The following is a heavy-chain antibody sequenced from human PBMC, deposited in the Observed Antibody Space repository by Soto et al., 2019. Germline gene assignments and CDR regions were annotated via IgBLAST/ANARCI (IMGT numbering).Heavy chain of an antibody. CDR1: GFTFSNDW. V-gene: IGHV3-7*05. Sequence: EVQLVESGGGLVQPGGSLRLSCAASGFTFSNDWMTWVRQAPGKGLEWVANIKKDGSKKSYLDSVWGRFTISRDNAKNSLYLEMNSLRAEDTALYSCARDVSPGNSNSYFDAFDIWGQGKMVTVSS. CDR2: IKKDGSKK. J-gene: IGHJ3*02. D-gene: IGHD3-10*01. CDR3: ARDVSPGNSNSYFDAFDI.